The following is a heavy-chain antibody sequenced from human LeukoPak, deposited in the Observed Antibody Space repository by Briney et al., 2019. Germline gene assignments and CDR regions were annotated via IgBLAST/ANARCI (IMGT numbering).Heavy chain of an antibody. CDR3: ARWSRGNYYDSSGLDY. D-gene: IGHD3-22*01. CDR1: GGSLSSYY. J-gene: IGHJ4*02. V-gene: IGHV4-59*01. CDR2: IYYSGST. Sequence: SETLSLTCTVSGGSLSSYYWSWIRQPPGKGLEWIGYIYYSGSTNYNPSLKSRVTISVDTSKNQFSLKLSSVTAADTAVYYCARWSRGNYYDSSGLDYWGQGTLVTVSS.